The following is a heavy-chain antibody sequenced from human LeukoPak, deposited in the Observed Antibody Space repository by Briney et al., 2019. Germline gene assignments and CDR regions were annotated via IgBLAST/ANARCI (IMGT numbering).Heavy chain of an antibody. J-gene: IGHJ4*02. V-gene: IGHV4-34*01. CDR3: ARDSRGAGWYVIDY. Sequence: SETLSLTCAVYGGSFSGYYWSWIRQPPGKGLEWIGEINHSGSTNYNPSLKSRVTMSVDTSKNQFSLKLSSVTAADTAVYYCARDSRGAGWYVIDYWGQGTLVTVSS. CDR2: INHSGST. CDR1: GGSFSGYY. D-gene: IGHD6-19*01.